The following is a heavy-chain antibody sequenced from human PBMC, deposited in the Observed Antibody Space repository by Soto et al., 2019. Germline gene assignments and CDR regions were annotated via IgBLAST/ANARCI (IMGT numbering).Heavy chain of an antibody. CDR2: IGSSSNYI. CDR1: GFTFTTYS. J-gene: IGHJ6*02. D-gene: IGHD2-2*01. V-gene: IGHV3-21*06. CDR3: ATLTYCSSASCPNYYYVMDV. Sequence: PGGSLRLSCAASGFTFTTYSLTWVRRAPGKGLEWVASIGSSSNYIYYADSVKGRFTISRDNAKNSLFLQMNSLRAEDTAVYYCATLTYCSSASCPNYYYVMDVWGQGTTVTVSS.